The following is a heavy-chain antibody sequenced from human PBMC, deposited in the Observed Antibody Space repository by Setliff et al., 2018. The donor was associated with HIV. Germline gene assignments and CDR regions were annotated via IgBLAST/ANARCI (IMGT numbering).Heavy chain of an antibody. CDR3: AREVDYYDSSRYLLLYYFDS. J-gene: IGHJ4*02. CDR1: GGSISSSSYY. V-gene: IGHV4-39*07. D-gene: IGHD3-22*01. CDR2: MYYSGST. Sequence: KPSETLSLTCTVSGGSISSSSYYWGWIRQPPGKGLEWIGNMYYSGSTNYNPSLKSRVTISVDRSQNHFSLKLSSVTAADTAVYYCAREVDYYDSSRYLLLYYFDSWGQGTLVTVSS.